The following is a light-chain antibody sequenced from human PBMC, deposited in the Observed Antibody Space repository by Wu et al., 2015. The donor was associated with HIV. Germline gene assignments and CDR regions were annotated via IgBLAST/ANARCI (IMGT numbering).Light chain of an antibody. Sequence: EIVLTQSPATLSLSPGERATLSCRASQSVRNYLAWFQQKPGQAPRLLIYDASNRATGIPARFSGSGSGTDFTLTISSLEPEDFALYYCQQRSNRPWTFGQGTKVEFK. CDR2: DAS. CDR1: QSVRNY. V-gene: IGKV3-11*01. CDR3: QQRSNRPWT. J-gene: IGKJ1*01.